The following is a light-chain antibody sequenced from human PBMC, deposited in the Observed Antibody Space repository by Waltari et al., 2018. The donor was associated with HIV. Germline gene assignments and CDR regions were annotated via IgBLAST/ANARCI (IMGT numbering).Light chain of an antibody. J-gene: IGLJ3*02. CDR3: SVWDDSLAGWM. CDR2: LND. CDR1: HPNSGSNN. V-gene: IGLV1-47*01. Sequence: QSVLTQPPSASGTPGQRVTISCSGRHPNSGSNNVHWYQQPPGAAPKLLISLNDQRPSGVPDRFSGSKSGTSASLVISGLRSEDEADYFCSVWDDSLAGWMFGGGTRLTVL.